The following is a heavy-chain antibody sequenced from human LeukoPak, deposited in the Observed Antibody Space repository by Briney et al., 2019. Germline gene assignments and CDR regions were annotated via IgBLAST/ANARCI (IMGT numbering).Heavy chain of an antibody. J-gene: IGHJ5*02. CDR3: ARTDYGDYDSKASWFDP. Sequence: SETLSLTCTVSGYSISSGYYWGWIRQPPGKGLEWIGSIYHSGSTYYNPSLKSRVTISVDTSKNQFSLKLSSVTAADTAVYYCARTDYGDYDSKASWFDPWGQGTLVTVSS. D-gene: IGHD4-17*01. V-gene: IGHV4-38-2*02. CDR2: IYHSGST. CDR1: GYSISSGYY.